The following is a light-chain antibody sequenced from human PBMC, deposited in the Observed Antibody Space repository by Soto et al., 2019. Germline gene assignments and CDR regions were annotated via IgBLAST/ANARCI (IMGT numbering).Light chain of an antibody. CDR2: AAS. CDR3: QQSFRTPWT. CDR1: QSASTH. Sequence: DIQMTQSPSSLSASVGDRVTITCRASQSASTHLNWYQQKPGKVPKLLIYAASSLQSGVPSRITCSGSVTDFSLTISILQPEDVAIYYCQQSFRTPWTFGQGTKLEIK. V-gene: IGKV1-39*01. J-gene: IGKJ1*01.